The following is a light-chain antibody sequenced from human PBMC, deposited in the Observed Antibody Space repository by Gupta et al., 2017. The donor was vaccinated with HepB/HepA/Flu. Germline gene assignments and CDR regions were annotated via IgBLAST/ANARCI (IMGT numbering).Light chain of an antibody. CDR3: QQYNNWPPET. J-gene: IGKJ4*01. V-gene: IGKV3-15*01. CDR1: QSATSH. CDR2: GAS. Sequence: ILMTQSPVPLPLPPRERASLSCMAIQSATSHLAWYQQKPGQAPRLLIYGASTRATGITARFSGSGYGTEFTLTISSRQSEDFAVYYFQQYNNWPPETFGGGTKVEIK.